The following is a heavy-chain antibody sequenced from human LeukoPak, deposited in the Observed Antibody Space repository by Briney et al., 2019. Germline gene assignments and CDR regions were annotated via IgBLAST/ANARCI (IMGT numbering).Heavy chain of an antibody. CDR3: ARGVAGPGPEI. D-gene: IGHD6-19*01. CDR1: GFTFSNYW. Sequence: GGSLRLSCVASGFTFSNYWMRCVRQAPGKGLVWVSRIKTDGSSTDYADSVKGRFTISRHRPKNPMYLQLDSLNAADTAAYYCARGVAGPGPEIWGLGKMVTVSS. V-gene: IGHV3-74*01. J-gene: IGHJ3*02. CDR2: IKTDGSST.